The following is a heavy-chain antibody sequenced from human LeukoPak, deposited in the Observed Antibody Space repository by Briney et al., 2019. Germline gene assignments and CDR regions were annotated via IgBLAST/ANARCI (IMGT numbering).Heavy chain of an antibody. V-gene: IGHV3-21*01. CDR1: GCTFSSYN. Sequence: GGSLRLSCAASGCTFSSYNMNWVRQAPGKGLKWVSSISSSSNYINYADSVKGRFTISRDNAKNSLYLQMNSLRAEDTAVYYCARLEYSSSSPWDYWGQGTLVTVSS. J-gene: IGHJ4*02. CDR3: ARLEYSSSSPWDY. D-gene: IGHD6-6*01. CDR2: ISSSSNYI.